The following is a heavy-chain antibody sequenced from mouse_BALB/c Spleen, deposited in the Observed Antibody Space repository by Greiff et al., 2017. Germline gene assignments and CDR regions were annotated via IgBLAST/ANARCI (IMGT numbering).Heavy chain of an antibody. CDR1: GYSFTGYN. CDR3: ARLDDYDCFDY. Sequence: EVQVVESGPELVKPGASVKISCKASGYSFTGYNMNWVKQSHGKSLEWIGNIDPYYGGTSYNQKFKGKATLTVDKSSSTAYMQLKSLTSEDSAVYYCARLDDYDCFDYWGQGTTLTVSS. D-gene: IGHD2-4*01. CDR2: IDPYYGGT. V-gene: IGHV1S135*01. J-gene: IGHJ2*01.